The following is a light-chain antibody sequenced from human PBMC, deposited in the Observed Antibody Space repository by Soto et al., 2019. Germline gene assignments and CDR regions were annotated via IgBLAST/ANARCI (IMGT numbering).Light chain of an antibody. CDR2: SNN. CDR3: AAWDDSLNGYV. J-gene: IGLJ1*01. V-gene: IGLV1-44*01. CDR1: SSNIGSNT. Sequence: QSVLTQPPSASGTPGQRVTISCSGGSSNIGSNTVNWYQQLPGTAPKLLIYSNNQRPSGVPDRFSGSKSGTSASLAISGLQSEDEADYYCAAWDDSLNGYVFGCGTKVTVL.